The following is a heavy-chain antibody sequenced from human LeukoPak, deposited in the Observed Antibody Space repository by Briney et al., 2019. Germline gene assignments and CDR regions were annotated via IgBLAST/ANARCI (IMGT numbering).Heavy chain of an antibody. CDR1: GSSFTSYW. CDR2: IYPGASDT. Sequence: PGGSLQISCKGSGSSFTSYWIGWVRQLPGKGLEGMGIIYPGASDTRYSPSFQGQVTISADKSISTAYLQWSSLKASDTAMYYCARLQTGSGWWEGFDSWGQGTLVTVSS. J-gene: IGHJ4*02. V-gene: IGHV5-51*01. CDR3: ARLQTGSGWWEGFDS. D-gene: IGHD6-19*01.